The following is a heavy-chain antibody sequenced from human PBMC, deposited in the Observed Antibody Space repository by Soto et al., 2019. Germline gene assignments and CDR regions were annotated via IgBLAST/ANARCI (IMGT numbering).Heavy chain of an antibody. D-gene: IGHD3-10*01. CDR1: GFTFSSYA. V-gene: IGHV3-23*01. CDR3: AKRLGGSGSYYNHPGYY. Sequence: EVQLLESGGGLVQPGGSLRLSCAASGFTFSSYAMSWVRQAPGKGLEWVSAISGSGGNTYYEDSVKGRSTISRDIFNYTVYVHMMRLRAEATAVYYCAKRLGGSGSYYNHPGYYCCQGPLVTVSS. CDR2: ISGSGGNT. J-gene: IGHJ4*02.